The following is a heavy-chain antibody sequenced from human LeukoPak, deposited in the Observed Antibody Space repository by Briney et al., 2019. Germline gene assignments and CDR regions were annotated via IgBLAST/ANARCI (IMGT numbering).Heavy chain of an antibody. CDR3: AREKNLGT. CDR2: IKEDGSDK. J-gene: IGHJ4*02. CDR1: GFTFGSYW. Sequence: PGGSLRLSCAASGFTFGSYWVSWVRQAPGKRLDWVATIKEDGSDKYYVDSVKGRFTISRDNVKNSVYLQMNSLRAEDTAVYYCAREKNLGTWGQGTLVTVSS. D-gene: IGHD1-14*01. V-gene: IGHV3-7*05.